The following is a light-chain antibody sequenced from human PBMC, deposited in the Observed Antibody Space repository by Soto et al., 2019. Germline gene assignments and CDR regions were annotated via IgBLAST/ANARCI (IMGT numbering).Light chain of an antibody. CDR2: GAS. V-gene: IGKV3-15*01. Sequence: IVMSQSPATLSVSPGEGATLSCRASQSVSSKLAWYQQKPGQAPRLLIYGASTRAAGIPTGFSGSGSGTEFTLTIGSLQSEDFAIYYCQQYHNWPLTLGGGTRLEIK. CDR1: QSVSSK. CDR3: QQYHNWPLT. J-gene: IGKJ5*01.